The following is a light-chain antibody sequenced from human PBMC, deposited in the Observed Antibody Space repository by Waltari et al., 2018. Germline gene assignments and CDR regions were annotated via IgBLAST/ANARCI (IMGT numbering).Light chain of an antibody. Sequence: EIVLTQSPATLSLSPGERATLSCRASQSVSSYLAWYQQKPGQAPRLLIYGASVRATGIPARFSSSASATVFPLTISIQDPDDFSFYYCQQRGNSLTFGGGTKVEIK. J-gene: IGKJ4*01. V-gene: IGKV3-11*01. CDR2: GAS. CDR1: QSVSSY. CDR3: QQRGNSLT.